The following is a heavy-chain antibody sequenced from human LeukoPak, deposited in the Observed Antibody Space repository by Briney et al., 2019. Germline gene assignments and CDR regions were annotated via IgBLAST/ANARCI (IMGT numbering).Heavy chain of an antibody. D-gene: IGHD4-17*01. CDR2: ISSSSSYI. Sequence: GRSLRLSCAASGFIFSRYGMHWVRQAPGKGLEWVSSISSSSSYIYYADSVKGRFTISRDNAKNSLYLQMNSLRAEDTAVYYCARDTLTPYRDYGDYADYWGQGTLVTVSS. J-gene: IGHJ4*02. V-gene: IGHV3-21*01. CDR1: GFIFSRYG. CDR3: ARDTLTPYRDYGDYADY.